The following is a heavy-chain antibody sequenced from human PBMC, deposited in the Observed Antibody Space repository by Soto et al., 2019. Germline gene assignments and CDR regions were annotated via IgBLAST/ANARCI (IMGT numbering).Heavy chain of an antibody. V-gene: IGHV3-23*01. CDR3: AKAAGTDIYYYYYMDV. J-gene: IGHJ6*03. Sequence: GGSLRLSCAASGFTFSSYAMSWVRQAPGKGLEWVSAISGSGGSTYYADSVKGRFTISRDNSKNTLYLQMNSLRVEDTAVYYCAKAAGTDIYYYYYMDVWGKGTTVTVSS. CDR1: GFTFSSYA. D-gene: IGHD6-13*01. CDR2: ISGSGGST.